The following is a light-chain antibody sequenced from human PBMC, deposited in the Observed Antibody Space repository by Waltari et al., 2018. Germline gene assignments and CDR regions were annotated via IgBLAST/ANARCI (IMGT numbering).Light chain of an antibody. J-gene: IGKJ5*01. CDR1: QSVSSS. CDR3: QQRSTWPLIT. V-gene: IGKV3-11*01. Sequence: IVLTQSPATLSLSPGERANLSCRASQSVSSSLAWYQQKPGQAPRLLIYDASNRATGIPARFSGSRSGTDFTLTINSLEPEDFAVYYCQQRSTWPLITFGQGTRLEIK. CDR2: DAS.